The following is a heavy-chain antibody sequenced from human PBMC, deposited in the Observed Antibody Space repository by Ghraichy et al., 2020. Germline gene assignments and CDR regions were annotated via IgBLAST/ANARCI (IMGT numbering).Heavy chain of an antibody. V-gene: IGHV4-59*08. CDR1: GGSISSSY. CDR2: KSYSGTT. Sequence: SETLSLTCTVSGGSISSSYWSWIRQPPGKGLEWIGYKSYSGTTNYNPSLKSRVTISVDTSNNQFSLKLNSVTAADTAVYYCARHDRRYYGSGSYFGWFDPWGQGTLVTVSS. CDR3: ARHDRRYYGSGSYFGWFDP. J-gene: IGHJ5*02. D-gene: IGHD3-10*01.